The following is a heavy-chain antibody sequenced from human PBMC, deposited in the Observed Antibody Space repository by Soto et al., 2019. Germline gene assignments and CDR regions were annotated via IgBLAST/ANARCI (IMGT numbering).Heavy chain of an antibody. CDR3: ARLPDL. J-gene: IGHJ5*02. CDR2: IKRNGNT. V-gene: IGHV4-34*01. Sequence: PSETLSLTYAVDGGSCSDYHGSWLRQPRGEGLKWIGEIKRNGNTNYNPSLKSRVTISVDRSKNQFSLKLSSGAASDTAVYYCARLPDLWGQGTQVTVSS. D-gene: IGHD2-2*01. CDR1: GGSCSDYH.